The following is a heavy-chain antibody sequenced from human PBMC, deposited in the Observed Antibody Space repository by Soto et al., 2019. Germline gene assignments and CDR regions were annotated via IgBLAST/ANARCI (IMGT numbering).Heavy chain of an antibody. CDR1: GGSISSGYYY. J-gene: IGHJ6*02. Sequence: QVQLQESGPGLVKPSQTLSLTCSVSGGSISSGYYYWSWIRQPPGKGLEWIGNIYYSGNTYYNPSLKSLLILSINTSKNQSSPEVGSVTAADTALYYWASSSLYGMDVWGQGTTVTVSS. CDR2: IYYSGNT. CDR3: ASSSLYGMDV. V-gene: IGHV4-30-4*01.